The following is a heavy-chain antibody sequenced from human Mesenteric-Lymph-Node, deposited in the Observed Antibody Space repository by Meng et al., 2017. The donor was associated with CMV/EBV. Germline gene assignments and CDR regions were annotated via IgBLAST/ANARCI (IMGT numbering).Heavy chain of an antibody. CDR1: VGSFSGYY. CDR3: ARGSSYDILTGYFDY. J-gene: IGHJ4*02. CDR2: INHSGST. V-gene: IGHV4-34*01. D-gene: IGHD3-9*01. Sequence: QWGGGWFKPSEALSVTCAGYVGSFSGYYWNWIRQSPEKGLEWIGEINHSGSTTYNPSFTSRIIISVDTSTNQISLNMSSVTAADTAVYYCARGSSYDILTGYFDYWGQGALVTVSS.